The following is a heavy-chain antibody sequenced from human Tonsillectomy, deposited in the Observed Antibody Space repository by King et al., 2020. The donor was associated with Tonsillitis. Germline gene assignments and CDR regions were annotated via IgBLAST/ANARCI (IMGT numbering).Heavy chain of an antibody. D-gene: IGHD2-15*01. V-gene: IGHV3-21*01. CDR3: GKLLPRSDCYYYYGMDV. Sequence: VQLVESGGGLVKPGGSLRLSCAASGFTFSSYSMNWVRQAPGKGLEWVSSISSSSSYIYYADSVKGRFTISRDNAKNSLYLQMNSLRAEDTAVYYCGKLLPRSDCYYYYGMDVWGQGTTVTVSS. J-gene: IGHJ6*02. CDR1: GFTFSSYS. CDR2: ISSSSSYI.